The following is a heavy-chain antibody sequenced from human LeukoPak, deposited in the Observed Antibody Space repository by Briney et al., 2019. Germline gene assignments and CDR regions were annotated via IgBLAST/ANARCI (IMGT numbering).Heavy chain of an antibody. D-gene: IGHD3-10*01. V-gene: IGHV3-9*01. CDR2: ISWNSGSI. Sequence: GGSLRLSCAASGFTFDDYAMHWVRQAPGKGLEWVSGISWNSGSIGYADSVKGRFTISRDNAKNSLYLQMNSLRAEDTALYYCAKDQGGSGSYYTYYYYGMDVRGQGTTVTVSS. CDR3: AKDQGGSGSYYTYYYYGMDV. J-gene: IGHJ6*02. CDR1: GFTFDDYA.